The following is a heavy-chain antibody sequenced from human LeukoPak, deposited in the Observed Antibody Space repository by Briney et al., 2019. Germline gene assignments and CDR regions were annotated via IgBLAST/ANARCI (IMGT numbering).Heavy chain of an antibody. J-gene: IGHJ4*02. CDR1: GGTFSSYA. D-gene: IGHD2-21*02. CDR2: IIPIFGTA. Sequence: GSSVTVSCKASGGTFSSYAISWVRQAPGQGLEWMGGIIPIFGTANYAQKYQGRVTITTDESTSTAYMELRSLRSEDTAVYYCARAYCGGDCYIGYWGQGTLVTVSS. CDR3: ARAYCGGDCYIGY. V-gene: IGHV1-69*05.